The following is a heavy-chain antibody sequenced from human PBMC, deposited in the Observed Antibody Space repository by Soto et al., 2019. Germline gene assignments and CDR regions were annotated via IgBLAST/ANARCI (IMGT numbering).Heavy chain of an antibody. J-gene: IGHJ6*02. CDR2: IKQDGSEK. Sequence: RLSCAASGFTFSSYWMSWVRQAPGKGLEWVANIKQDGSEKYYVDSVEGRFTISRDNAKNSLYLQMNSLRAEDTAVYYCARAPPWYSSSWYPSYYYGMDVWGQGTTVTVSS. V-gene: IGHV3-7*03. D-gene: IGHD6-13*01. CDR3: ARAPPWYSSSWYPSYYYGMDV. CDR1: GFTFSSYW.